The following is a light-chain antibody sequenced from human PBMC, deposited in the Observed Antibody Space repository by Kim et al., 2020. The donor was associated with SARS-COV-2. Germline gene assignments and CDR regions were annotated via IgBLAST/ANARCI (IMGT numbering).Light chain of an antibody. CDR3: NSRDSSGNHWV. J-gene: IGLJ3*02. CDR1: SLRSYY. CDR2: GKN. Sequence: LGQTVRNTCQGDSLRSYYASWYQQKPGQAPVLVIYGKNNRPSGIPDRFSGSSSGNTASLTITGAQAEDEADYYCNSRDSSGNHWVFGGGTQLTVL. V-gene: IGLV3-19*01.